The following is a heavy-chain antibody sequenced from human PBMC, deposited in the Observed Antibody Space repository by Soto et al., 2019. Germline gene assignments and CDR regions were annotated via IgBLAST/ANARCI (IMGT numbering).Heavy chain of an antibody. D-gene: IGHD4-17*01. CDR2: IDWDDDK. CDR1: GFSLSTSGMC. CDR3: ARFMTTVTKYFDY. Sequence: PRLVHPRQTLRLTCTFSGFSLSTSGMCVSWMRQPPGKALEWLALIDWDDDKYYSTSLKTRLTISKDTSKNQVVLTMTNMDPVDTATYYCARFMTTVTKYFDYWGQGTLVTVS. V-gene: IGHV2-70*01. J-gene: IGHJ4*02.